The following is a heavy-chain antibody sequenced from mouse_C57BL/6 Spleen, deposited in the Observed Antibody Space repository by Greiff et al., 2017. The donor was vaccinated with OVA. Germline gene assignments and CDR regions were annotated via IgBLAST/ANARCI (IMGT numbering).Heavy chain of an antibody. D-gene: IGHD1-1*01. V-gene: IGHV14-4*01. CDR3: TTGLRLSGGY. CDR2: IDPENGDT. CDR1: GFNIKDDY. J-gene: IGHJ2*01. Sequence: EVQLQQSGAELVRPGASVKLSCTASGFNIKDDYMHWVKQRPEQGLEWIGWIDPENGDTEYASKFQGKATITADTSSNTAYLQLSSLTSEDTAVYYCTTGLRLSGGYWGQGTTLTVSS.